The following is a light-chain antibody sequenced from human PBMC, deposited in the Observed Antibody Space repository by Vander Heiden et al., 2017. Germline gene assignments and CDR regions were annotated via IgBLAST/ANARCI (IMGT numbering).Light chain of an antibody. CDR1: SSNIGSNT. V-gene: IGLV1-44*01. CDR3: TTWDDSLNGRV. CDR2: SNN. Sequence: QSVLPQPPSASGTPGQRVTISCSGSSSNIGSNTVNWYQQLPGTAPKLLIYSNNQRPSGVPDRFSGSKSGSSASLDISGLQSEDEADYYCTTWDDSLNGRVFGGGTKLTV. J-gene: IGLJ3*02.